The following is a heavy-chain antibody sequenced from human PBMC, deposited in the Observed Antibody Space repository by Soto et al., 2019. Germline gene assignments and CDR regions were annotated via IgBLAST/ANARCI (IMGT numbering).Heavy chain of an antibody. CDR2: INHSGST. V-gene: IGHV4-34*01. CDR3: ARVGYSGYISKGDYYYYGMDV. D-gene: IGHD5-12*01. J-gene: IGHJ6*02. CDR1: GGSFSGYY. Sequence: SEPLSLTCAVYGGSFSGYYWSWIRQPPGKGLEWIGEINHSGSTNYNPSLKSRVTISVDTSKNQFSLKLSSVTAADTAVYYCARVGYSGYISKGDYYYYGMDVWGQGTTVTVSS.